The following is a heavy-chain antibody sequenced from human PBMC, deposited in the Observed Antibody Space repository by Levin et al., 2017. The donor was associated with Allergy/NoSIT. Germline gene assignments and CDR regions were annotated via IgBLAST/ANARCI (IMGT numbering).Heavy chain of an antibody. V-gene: IGHV1-2*06. D-gene: IGHD6-13*01. Sequence: ASVKVSCKASGYTFTGYYMHWVRQAPGQGLEWMGRINPNSGGTNYAQKFQGRVTMTRDTSISTAYMELSRLRSDDTAVYYCARLVAAAGRGWNWFDPWGQGTLVTVSS. J-gene: IGHJ5*02. CDR1: GYTFTGYY. CDR3: ARLVAAAGRGWNWFDP. CDR2: INPNSGGT.